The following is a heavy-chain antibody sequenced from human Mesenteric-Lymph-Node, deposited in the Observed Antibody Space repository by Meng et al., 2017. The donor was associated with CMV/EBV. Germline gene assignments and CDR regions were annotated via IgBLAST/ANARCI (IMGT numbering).Heavy chain of an antibody. CDR3: ARDNIGYSSGYGDY. CDR1: GFAFSSYS. V-gene: IGHV3-21*01. D-gene: IGHD5-18*01. J-gene: IGHJ4*02. CDR2: ISSSSGYI. Sequence: ASGFAFSSYSMDWVRQAPGKGLEWVSSISSSSGYIYYADSVKGRFTISRDNTKNSLYLQMSSLSAEDTAVYYCARDNIGYSSGYGDYWGQGTLVTVSS.